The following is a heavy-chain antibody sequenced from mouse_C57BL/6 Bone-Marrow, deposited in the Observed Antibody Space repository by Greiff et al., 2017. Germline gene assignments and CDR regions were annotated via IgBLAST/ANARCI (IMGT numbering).Heavy chain of an antibody. CDR1: GYAFSSSW. V-gene: IGHV1-82*01. CDR2: IYPGDGDT. J-gene: IGHJ2*01. Sequence: QVQLKESGPELVKPGASVKISCKASGYAFSSSWMNWVKQRPGKGLEWIGRIYPGDGDTNYNGKFKGKATLTADKSSSTAYMQLSSLTSEDSAVYFCARGDGPNRSYYVDYWGQGTTLTVSS. CDR3: ARGDGPNRSYYVDY. D-gene: IGHD1-1*01.